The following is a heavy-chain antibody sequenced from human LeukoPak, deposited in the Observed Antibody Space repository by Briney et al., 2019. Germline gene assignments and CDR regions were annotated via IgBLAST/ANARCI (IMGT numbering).Heavy chain of an antibody. CDR1: GYTFNIYG. J-gene: IGHJ4*02. Sequence: GASVTVSCTSSGYTFNIYGISWVRQAPGQGLEWMGWISAYNGNTNYAQKVQGRVTMTTNTSTSTAYMELRSLRSDDTAVYYCAREGAYGDFEYWGQGTLVTVSS. V-gene: IGHV1-18*01. CDR3: AREGAYGDFEY. CDR2: ISAYNGNT. D-gene: IGHD4-17*01.